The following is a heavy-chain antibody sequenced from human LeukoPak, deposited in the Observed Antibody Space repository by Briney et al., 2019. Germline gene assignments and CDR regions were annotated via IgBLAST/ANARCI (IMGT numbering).Heavy chain of an antibody. CDR2: INPNSGGT. J-gene: IGHJ4*02. Sequence: ASVKVSCKASGYTFTCYYMHWVRQAPGQGLEWMGWINPNSGGTNYAQKFQDRVTMTRDTSISTAYMELSRLRSDDTAVYYCARNLKRINYGDYVGYWGQGTLVTVSS. D-gene: IGHD4-17*01. V-gene: IGHV1-2*02. CDR1: GYTFTCYY. CDR3: ARNLKRINYGDYVGY.